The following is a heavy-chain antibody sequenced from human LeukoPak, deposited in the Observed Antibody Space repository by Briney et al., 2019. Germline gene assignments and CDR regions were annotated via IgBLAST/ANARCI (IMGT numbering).Heavy chain of an antibody. V-gene: IGHV4-59*01. CDR1: GFSISSYY. D-gene: IGHD3-10*01. Sequence: VRPSETLSLTCTVSGFSISSYYWSWLRQPPGKGLEWVGYIYYSGSTNYNPSLKSRVTISVDTSKNQFSLKLSSVTAADTAVYYCARHGDLYYYYYMDVWGKGTTVTVSS. CDR3: ARHGDLYYYYYMDV. CDR2: IYYSGST. J-gene: IGHJ6*03.